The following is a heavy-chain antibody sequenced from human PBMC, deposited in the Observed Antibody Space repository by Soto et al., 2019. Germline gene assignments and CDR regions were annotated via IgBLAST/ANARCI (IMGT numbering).Heavy chain of an antibody. CDR3: ARAPRGYSYGYRYYYGMDV. CDR1: GGSFSGYY. J-gene: IGHJ6*02. V-gene: IGHV4-34*01. D-gene: IGHD5-18*01. Sequence: PSETLSLTCAVYGGSFSGYYWSWIRQPPGKGLEWIGEINHSGSANYNPSLKSRVTISVDTSKNQFSLKLSSVTAADTAVYYCARAPRGYSYGYRYYYGMDVWGQGTTVTVSS. CDR2: INHSGSA.